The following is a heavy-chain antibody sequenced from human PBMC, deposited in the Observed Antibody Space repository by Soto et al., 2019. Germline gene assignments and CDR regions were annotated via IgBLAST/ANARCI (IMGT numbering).Heavy chain of an antibody. J-gene: IGHJ5*02. CDR2: IYYSGGT. CDR1: GGSISTYY. V-gene: IGHV4-59*08. CDR3: ARHGPTLRSPNWFDP. Sequence: QVQLQESGPGLVKPSETLSLTCTVSGGSISTYYWSWIRQPPGKGLEWIGYIYYSGGTDYNPSLKSRVTISLDTSKNQFSLNLSSVTAADTAVYYCARHGPTLRSPNWFDPWGQGSLVTVSS.